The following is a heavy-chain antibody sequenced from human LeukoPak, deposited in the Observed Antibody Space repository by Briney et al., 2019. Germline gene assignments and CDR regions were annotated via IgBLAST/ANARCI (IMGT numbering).Heavy chain of an antibody. CDR2: IDSSSYNI. V-gene: IGHV3-21*01. J-gene: IGHJ4*02. Sequence: GGSLRLSCAASGFTFSIYSMNWVRQAPGKGLEWVSSIDSSSYNIYYADSVKGRFTISRDNAQSSVFLQVNSLRAEDTAVYYCARDLAYYYDRNYDWGQGTLVTVSS. CDR1: GFTFSIYS. D-gene: IGHD3-22*01. CDR3: ARDLAYYYDRNYD.